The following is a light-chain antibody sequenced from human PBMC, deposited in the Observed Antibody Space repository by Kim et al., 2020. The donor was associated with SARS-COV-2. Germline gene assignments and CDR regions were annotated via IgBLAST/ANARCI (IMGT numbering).Light chain of an antibody. Sequence: DIVMTQSPDSLAVSLGERATINCRSSQSVLYSFNNKDYLLWYQQKPGQPPKLLISWASSRESGVPDRFSGSGSATDFALTISSLQAEDVAVYYCQQHYSTPPTFGGGTKVDIK. CDR1: QSVLYSFNNKDY. V-gene: IGKV4-1*01. J-gene: IGKJ4*01. CDR3: QQHYSTPPT. CDR2: WAS.